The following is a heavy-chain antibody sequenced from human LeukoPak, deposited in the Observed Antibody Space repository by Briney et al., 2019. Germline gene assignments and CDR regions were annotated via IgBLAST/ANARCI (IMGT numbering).Heavy chain of an antibody. D-gene: IGHD3-10*02. CDR3: AELGITMIGGV. J-gene: IGHJ6*04. CDR1: GFTFSSYS. V-gene: IGHV3-21*01. Sequence: GGSLRLSCAASGFTFSSYSMNWGRQAPGKGLEWVSSISSISSYIYYADSVKVRFTLSRDNAKNSLYLQMNSLRAEDTAVYYCAELGITMIGGVWGKGTTVTISS. CDR2: ISSISSYI.